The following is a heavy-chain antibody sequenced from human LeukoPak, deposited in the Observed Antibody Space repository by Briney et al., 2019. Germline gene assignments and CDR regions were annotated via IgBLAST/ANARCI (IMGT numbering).Heavy chain of an antibody. CDR1: RFSFSTFA. J-gene: IGHJ4*02. CDR2: ISGTGSNT. Sequence: GGSLRLSCEASRFSFSTFAMNWVRQAPGRGLEWVSSISGTGSNTYYADSVKGRFTFSRDNPKNTLYLQMNSLRAEDTAVYYCARGRRNYYDSSRDYWGQGTLVTVSS. V-gene: IGHV3-23*01. CDR3: ARGRRNYYDSSRDY. D-gene: IGHD3-22*01.